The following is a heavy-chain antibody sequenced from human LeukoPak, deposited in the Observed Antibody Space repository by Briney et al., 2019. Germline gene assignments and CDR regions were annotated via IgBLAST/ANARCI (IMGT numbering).Heavy chain of an antibody. CDR1: EFIFSRYA. V-gene: IGHV3-30*18. Sequence: PGGSLRLSCAASEFIFSRYAMHWVRQAPGKGLEWVAILSYDDTNEYYADSVAGRFTISRDNSKNTLYLQMNTLRAEDTAVYYCAKLSWGELLSDDFDYWGQGTLVTVSS. CDR3: AKLSWGELLSDDFDY. J-gene: IGHJ4*02. D-gene: IGHD1-26*01. CDR2: LSYDDTNE.